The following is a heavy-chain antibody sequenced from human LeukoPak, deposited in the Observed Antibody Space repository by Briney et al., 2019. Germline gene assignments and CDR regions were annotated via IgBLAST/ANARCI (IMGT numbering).Heavy chain of an antibody. CDR2: IIPIFGTA. D-gene: IGHD5-18*01. Sequence: GASVKVSCKASGYIFTRYDVNWVRQATGQGLEWMGGIIPIFGTANYAQKFQGRVTITADESTSTAYMELSSLRSEDTAVYYCARDRGWAGYSYGFYYWGQGTLVTVSS. CDR1: GYIFTRYD. J-gene: IGHJ4*02. CDR3: ARDRGWAGYSYGFYY. V-gene: IGHV1-69*13.